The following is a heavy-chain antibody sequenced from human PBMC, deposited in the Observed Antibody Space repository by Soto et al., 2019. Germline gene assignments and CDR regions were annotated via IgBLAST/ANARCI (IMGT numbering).Heavy chain of an antibody. Sequence: SETLSLTCTVSGGSISSSSYYWGWIRQPPGKGLEWIGSIYYSGSTYYNPSLKSRVTISVDKSKNQFSLKLSSVTAADTAVYYCARVTVFSRAMDYGMDVWGQGTTVTVSS. V-gene: IGHV4-39*07. D-gene: IGHD2-8*01. CDR2: IYYSGST. J-gene: IGHJ6*02. CDR3: ARVTVFSRAMDYGMDV. CDR1: GGSISSSSYY.